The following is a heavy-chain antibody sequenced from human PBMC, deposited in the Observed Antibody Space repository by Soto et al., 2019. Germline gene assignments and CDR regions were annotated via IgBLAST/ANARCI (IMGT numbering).Heavy chain of an antibody. J-gene: IGHJ6*02. CDR3: ATDIAARRYYYYGMDV. CDR2: ISGSGGST. D-gene: IGHD6-6*01. CDR1: GFTFSSYA. Sequence: LRLSCAASGFTFSSYAMSWVRQAPGKGLEWVSAISGSGGSTYYADSVKGRFTISRDNSKNTLYLQMNSLRAEDTAVYYCATDIAARRYYYYGMDVWGQGTTVTVSS. V-gene: IGHV3-23*01.